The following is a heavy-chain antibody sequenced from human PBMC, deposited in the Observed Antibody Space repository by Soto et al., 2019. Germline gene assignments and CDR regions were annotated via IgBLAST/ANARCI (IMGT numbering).Heavy chain of an antibody. CDR3: ARVGDFWSGYSNWFDP. CDR2: IIPIFGTA. Sequence: ASVKVSCKASGGTFSSYAISWVRQAPGQGLEWMGGIIPIFGTANYAQKFQGRVTITADKSTSTAYMELSSLRSEDTAVYYCARVGDFWSGYSNWFDPWGQGTLVTVSS. V-gene: IGHV1-69*06. D-gene: IGHD3-3*01. CDR1: GGTFSSYA. J-gene: IGHJ5*02.